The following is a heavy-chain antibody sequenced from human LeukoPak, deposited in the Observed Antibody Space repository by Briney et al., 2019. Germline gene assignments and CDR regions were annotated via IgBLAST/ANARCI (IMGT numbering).Heavy chain of an antibody. Sequence: GGSLRLSCGASGITFSSYSMNWVRQAPGKGLEWVSYISSSGSTKYYADSVKGRFTISRDSARNSLYLQMNSLRAEDTAVYFCARGGLSIMGYWGQGTLVTVSS. CDR1: GITFSSYS. D-gene: IGHD2/OR15-2a*01. V-gene: IGHV3-48*01. CDR2: ISSSGSTK. CDR3: ARGGLSIMGY. J-gene: IGHJ4*02.